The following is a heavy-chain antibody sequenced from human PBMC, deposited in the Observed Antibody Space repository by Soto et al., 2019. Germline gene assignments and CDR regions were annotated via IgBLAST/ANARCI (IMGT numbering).Heavy chain of an antibody. V-gene: IGHV1-18*01. D-gene: IGHD5-18*01. J-gene: IGHJ4*02. Sequence: ASVKVSCKASGYTFTSYGISWVRQAPGQGLEWMGWISAYNGNTNYAQKLQGRVTMTTDTSTSTAYMELRSLRSDDTAVYYCARDQAHGWIQLWPYWGQGTLVTVSA. CDR3: ARDQAHGWIQLWPY. CDR2: ISAYNGNT. CDR1: GYTFTSYG.